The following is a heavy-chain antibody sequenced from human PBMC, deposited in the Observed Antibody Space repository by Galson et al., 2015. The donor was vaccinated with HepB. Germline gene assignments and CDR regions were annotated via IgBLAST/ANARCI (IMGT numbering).Heavy chain of an antibody. J-gene: IGHJ1*01. D-gene: IGHD6-13*01. CDR1: GCTFSSYA. Sequence: VKVSCKASGCTFSSYAISWVRQAPGQGLEWMGGIIPIFGTANYAQKFQGRVTITADESTSTAYMELSSLRSEDTAVYYCARDRRESSRSGLQHWGQGTLVTVSS. CDR3: ARDRRESSRSGLQH. V-gene: IGHV1-69*01. CDR2: IIPIFGTA.